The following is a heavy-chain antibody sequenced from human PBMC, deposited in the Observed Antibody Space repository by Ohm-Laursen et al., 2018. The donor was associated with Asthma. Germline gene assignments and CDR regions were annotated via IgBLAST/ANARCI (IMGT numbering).Heavy chain of an antibody. CDR1: GGSVSSGSYY. V-gene: IGHV4-61*01. D-gene: IGHD5-24*01. CDR3: AREATPRSWFDP. Sequence: SDTLSLTCTVSGGSVSSGSYYWSWIRQPPGKGLEWIGYIYYSGSTYYNPSLKSRVTISVDTSKNQFSLKLSSVTAADTAVYYCAREATPRSWFDPWGQGTLVTVSS. CDR2: IYYSGST. J-gene: IGHJ5*02.